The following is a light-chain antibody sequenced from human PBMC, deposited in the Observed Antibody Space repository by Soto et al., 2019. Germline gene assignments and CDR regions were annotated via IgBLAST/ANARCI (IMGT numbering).Light chain of an antibody. CDR2: DAS. J-gene: IGKJ4*01. CDR3: QQYKSYPLT. CDR1: QSFSTW. V-gene: IGKV1-5*01. Sequence: DIQMTQSPSTLSAFVGARVTITCRASQSFSTWLAWYQQKPGKAPELLIYDASNLESGVPSRFSGSGSGTEFTLNISSLQHDDFATYYCQQYKSYPLTFGGGTKVEIK.